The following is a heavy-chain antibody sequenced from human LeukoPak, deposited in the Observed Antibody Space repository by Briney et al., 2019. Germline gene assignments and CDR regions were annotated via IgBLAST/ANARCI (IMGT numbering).Heavy chain of an antibody. Sequence: SKTLSLTCTVSGGSISSYYWSWIRQPPGKGLGWIGYIYYSGSTNYNPSLKSRVTISVDTSKNQFSLKLNSVTAADTAVYYCARDPRGGTSRDNWFDPWGQGTLVTVSS. J-gene: IGHJ5*02. CDR2: IYYSGST. CDR1: GGSISSYY. CDR3: ARDPRGGTSRDNWFDP. V-gene: IGHV4-59*01. D-gene: IGHD1-1*01.